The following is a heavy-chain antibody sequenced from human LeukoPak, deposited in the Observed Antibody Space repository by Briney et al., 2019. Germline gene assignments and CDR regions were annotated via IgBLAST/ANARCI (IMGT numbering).Heavy chain of an antibody. J-gene: IGHJ6*03. CDR1: GGTFSSYA. CDR2: IIPIFGTA. V-gene: IGHV1-69*06. CDR3: ASGSRAYYYYYYMDV. Sequence: GASVKVSCKASGGTFSSYAISWVRQAPGQGLEWMGGIIPIFGTANYAQKFQGRVTITADKSTSTAYMELSSLRSEDTAVYYCASGSRAYYYYYYMDVWGKGTTVTVSS. D-gene: IGHD6-6*01.